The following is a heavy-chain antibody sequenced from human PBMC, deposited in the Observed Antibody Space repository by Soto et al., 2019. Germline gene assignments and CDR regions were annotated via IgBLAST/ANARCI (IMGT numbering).Heavy chain of an antibody. Sequence: GGSLRLSCAASGITLSSYAMSWVRQAPGKGPEWVSGISASGGSTSYADSVKGPFTISRDNSKNTLYLQLNSMRADDTAVYHLAKGQYIGSYRFYFDYWGEGALVTVYS. CDR1: GITLSSYA. V-gene: IGHV3-23*01. CDR3: AKGQYIGSYRFYFDY. J-gene: IGHJ4*02. CDR2: ISASGGST. D-gene: IGHD5-12*01.